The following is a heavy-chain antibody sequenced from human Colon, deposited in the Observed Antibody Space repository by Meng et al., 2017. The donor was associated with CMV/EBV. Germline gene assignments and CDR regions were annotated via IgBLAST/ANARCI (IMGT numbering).Heavy chain of an antibody. CDR3: ARIAYGLDV. Sequence: GGSLRLSCAATGFIFSNFNMNWVRQAPGKGLEWVSSISSSTSDIYYAESVKGRFTISRDNVKNSLYLQMNSLTAEDTATYYCARIAYGLDVWGQGTTVTVSS. V-gene: IGHV3-21*01. CDR2: ISSSTSDI. J-gene: IGHJ6*02. D-gene: IGHD3-16*01. CDR1: GFIFSNFN.